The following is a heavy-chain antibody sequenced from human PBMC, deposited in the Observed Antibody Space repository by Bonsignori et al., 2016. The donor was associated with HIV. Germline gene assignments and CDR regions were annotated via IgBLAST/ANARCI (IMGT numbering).Heavy chain of an antibody. Sequence: WIRQPPGKGLEWVSYISRSGSTIYYADSVKGRFTISRDNAKNSLFLQMSSLRAEDTAVYYCARDRGLVLDYWGQGTLVTVSS. CDR2: ISRSGSTI. J-gene: IGHJ4*02. V-gene: IGHV3-48*03. CDR3: ARDRGLVLDY. D-gene: IGHD6-19*01.